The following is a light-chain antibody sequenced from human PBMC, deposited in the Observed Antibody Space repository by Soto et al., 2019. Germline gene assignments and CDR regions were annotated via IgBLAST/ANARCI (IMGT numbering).Light chain of an antibody. J-gene: IGLJ2*01. V-gene: IGLV2-14*01. CDR3: STYTSNSTV. CDR1: SRDVGGYNY. Sequence: QSALTQPASVSGSPGQSITISCTGTSRDVGGYNYVSWYQQHPGKAPKLMIYEVSNRPTGVSNRFSGSKSGNTASLTISGLQAEDEADYYCSTYTSNSTVFGGGTKLTVL. CDR2: EVS.